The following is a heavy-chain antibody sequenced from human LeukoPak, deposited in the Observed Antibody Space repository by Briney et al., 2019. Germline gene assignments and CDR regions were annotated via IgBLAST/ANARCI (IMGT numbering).Heavy chain of an antibody. J-gene: IGHJ5*02. CDR2: IYYSGST. Sequence: SETLCLTCTVSGGSISSGDYYRSWIRQPPGKGLEWIGYIYYSGSTYYNPSLKSRVTISVDTSKNQFSLKLSSVTAADTAVYYCAREKRQYGNWFYPWGQGTLVTVSS. V-gene: IGHV4-30-4*01. CDR1: GGSISSGDYY. CDR3: AREKRQYGNWFYP. D-gene: IGHD2-2*01.